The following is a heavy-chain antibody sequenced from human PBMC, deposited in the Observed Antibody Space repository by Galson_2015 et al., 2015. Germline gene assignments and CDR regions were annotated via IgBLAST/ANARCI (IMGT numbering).Heavy chain of an antibody. CDR2: IYSGGST. D-gene: IGHD6-13*01. Sequence: SLRLSCAASGFTASSNYMSWVRQAPGKGLEWVSLIYSGGSTYCADSVKGRFTISRDNSKNTLYLQMNSLRAEDTAVYYCARVIAAQHYTLDVWGQGTTVTVSS. J-gene: IGHJ6*02. CDR3: ARVIAAQHYTLDV. V-gene: IGHV3-53*01. CDR1: GFTASSNY.